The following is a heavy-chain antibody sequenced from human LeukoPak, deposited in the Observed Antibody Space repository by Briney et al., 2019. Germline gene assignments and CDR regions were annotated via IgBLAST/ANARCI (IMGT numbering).Heavy chain of an antibody. CDR1: GFSFMSYS. CDR2: ISSRSNYK. D-gene: IGHD5/OR15-5a*01. Sequence: GGSLRLSCAASGFSFMSYSMNWFRQAPGKGLEWLSSISSRSNYKYYADSAKGRFAISRDNAENSLYLEMTSLRFEDTAVYYCASGSGPDVYDIFDIWGQGTLVTVSS. CDR3: ASGSGPDVYDIFDI. V-gene: IGHV3-21*06. J-gene: IGHJ3*02.